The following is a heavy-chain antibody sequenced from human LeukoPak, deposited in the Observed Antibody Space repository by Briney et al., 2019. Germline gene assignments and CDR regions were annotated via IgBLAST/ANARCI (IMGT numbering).Heavy chain of an antibody. CDR1: GFSFSRYS. CDR3: ARSARGVIFDV. D-gene: IGHD3-10*01. J-gene: IGHJ6*04. V-gene: IGHV3-30*03. Sequence: PGGSLRLSCTASGFSFSRYSMNWVRQAPGKGLEWVAVISYDGSNKYYADSVKGRFTISRDNSKNTLYLQMNSLTFEDTAVYYCARSARGVIFDVWGKGTTVIVSS. CDR2: ISYDGSNK.